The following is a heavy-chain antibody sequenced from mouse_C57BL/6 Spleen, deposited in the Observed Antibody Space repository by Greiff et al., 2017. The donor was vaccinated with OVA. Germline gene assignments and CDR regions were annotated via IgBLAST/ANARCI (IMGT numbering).Heavy chain of an antibody. CDR2: ISSGSSTI. CDR3: ARGTGTAWFAY. Sequence: EVKLVESGGGLVKPGGSLKLSCAASGFTFSDYGMHWVRQAPEKGLEWVAYISSGSSTIYYADTVKGRFTISRDNAKNTLFLQMTSLRSEDTAMYYCARGTGTAWFAYWGQGTLVTVSA. J-gene: IGHJ3*01. CDR1: GFTFSDYG. D-gene: IGHD4-1*01. V-gene: IGHV5-17*01.